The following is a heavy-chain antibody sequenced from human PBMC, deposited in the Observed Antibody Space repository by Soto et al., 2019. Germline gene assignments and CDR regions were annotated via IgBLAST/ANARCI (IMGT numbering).Heavy chain of an antibody. CDR1: GGTLTSYA. J-gene: IGHJ6*02. Sequence: QVQLVQSGAEVKKPGSSVKVSCKASGGTLTSYALSWVRQAPGQGFEWMGGIIPIFGVTNHAQKFRGRVTITADESTNTADMELRSLTFEDTAVYYCATIEVAPASIPRLDYCFGLDVWGLGTTVTVSS. CDR2: IIPIFGVT. V-gene: IGHV1-69*01. CDR3: ATIEVAPASIPRLDYCFGLDV. D-gene: IGHD2-2*01.